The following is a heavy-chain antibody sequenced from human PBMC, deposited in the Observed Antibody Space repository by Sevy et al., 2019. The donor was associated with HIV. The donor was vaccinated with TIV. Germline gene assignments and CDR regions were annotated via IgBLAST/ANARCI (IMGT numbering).Heavy chain of an antibody. CDR3: ASLPNNYYDISGYSGDDAFDI. D-gene: IGHD3-22*01. Sequence: GGSLRLSCVASGFTFSSYGMHWVRQAPGKGLEWVAVIWNDRTNKNYADSVKGRFTISRDNSKNTRYLQMNSLRAEDTAVYYCASLPNNYYDISGYSGDDAFDIWGQWTMVTVSS. V-gene: IGHV3-33*01. CDR1: GFTFSSYG. CDR2: IWNDRTNK. J-gene: IGHJ3*02.